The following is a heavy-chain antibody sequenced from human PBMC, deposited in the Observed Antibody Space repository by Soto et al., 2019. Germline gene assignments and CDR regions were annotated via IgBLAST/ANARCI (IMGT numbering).Heavy chain of an antibody. D-gene: IGHD2-15*01. CDR1: GFTFSCCA. CDR3: AKNRAAVSYSNWSFAV. CDR2: IHGDGDYT. Sequence: QVLESGGVLVQPGGSLRLSCAASGFTFSCCAMSWVRQAPGKGLEWVSTIHGDGDYTHDTDSVKGRFTISRDNSRNTLYLQMNSLRADDTALYYCAKNRAAVSYSNWSFAVWGRGTLVTVSS. J-gene: IGHJ2*01. V-gene: IGHV3-23*01.